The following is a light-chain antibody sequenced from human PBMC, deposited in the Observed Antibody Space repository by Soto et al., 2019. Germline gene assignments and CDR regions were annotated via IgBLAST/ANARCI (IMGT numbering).Light chain of an antibody. J-gene: IGKJ2*01. CDR2: GAS. V-gene: IGKV3-20*01. CDR3: QQCHTSSYT. Sequence: EIVLTQSPGTLSLSPGERATLSCRASQSVSSSFLAWYQQKPGKAPRLLIYGASNRASGISGRFSGSGSGTDFTLTISGLEPEDFAVYYCQQCHTSSYTFGQGTKLEF. CDR1: QSVSSSF.